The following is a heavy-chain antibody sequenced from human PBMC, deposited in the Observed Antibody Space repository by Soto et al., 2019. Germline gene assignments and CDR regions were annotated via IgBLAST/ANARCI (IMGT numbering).Heavy chain of an antibody. D-gene: IGHD2-2*01. V-gene: IGHV3-33*01. CDR3: ARSKYCSSDSCFAFDY. Sequence: QVQLVESGGRAVQPGRSLRLACATSGFTFRNFGMQWVRQAPGKGLAWVAVIWSDGNKTVYRNSVKGRFTISRDNAENTLFLQMNSLRVEDTAFYYCARSKYCSSDSCFAFDYWGRGTLVTVSS. CDR1: GFTFRNFG. CDR2: IWSDGNKT. J-gene: IGHJ4*02.